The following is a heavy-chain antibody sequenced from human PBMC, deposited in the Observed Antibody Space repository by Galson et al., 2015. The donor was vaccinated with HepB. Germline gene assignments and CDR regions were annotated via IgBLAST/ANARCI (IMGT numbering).Heavy chain of an antibody. CDR1: GFTFSDYY. CDR3: AREGPRISRYYFDF. J-gene: IGHJ4*02. D-gene: IGHD3-3*01. V-gene: IGHV3-11*01. Sequence: SLRLSCAASGFTFSDYYMTWIRQAPGKGLEWVSYIGSNGRTIFYADSVKGRFTISRDNAKNSLYLQMDSLRVEDTAVYYCAREGPRISRYYFDFWGQGTLVTVSS. CDR2: IGSNGRTI.